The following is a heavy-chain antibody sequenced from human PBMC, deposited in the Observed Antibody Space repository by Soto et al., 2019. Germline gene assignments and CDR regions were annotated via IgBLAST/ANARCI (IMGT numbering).Heavy chain of an antibody. V-gene: IGHV3-30-3*01. CDR2: ISYDGSNK. CDR3: ASIPPATVVTPRGYYYYGMDV. Sequence: GGALRLYCAASGFTFSSYAMHWVRQAPGKGLEWVAVISYDGSNKYYADSVKGRFTISRDNSKNTLYLQMNSLRAKDTAVYYCASIPPATVVTPRGYYYYGMDVWGQGTTVTVSS. J-gene: IGHJ6*02. CDR1: GFTFSSYA. D-gene: IGHD4-17*01.